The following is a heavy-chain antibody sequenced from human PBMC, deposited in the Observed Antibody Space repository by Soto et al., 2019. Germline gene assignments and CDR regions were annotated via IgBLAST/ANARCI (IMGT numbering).Heavy chain of an antibody. V-gene: IGHV3-30*03. CDR1: GFTFNTYG. J-gene: IGHJ4*02. CDR2: ISYDGSEK. CDR3: ARESEDLTSNFDY. Sequence: PGGSLRLSCAASGFTFNTYGMHWVRQAPGKGLEWVAVISYDGSEKYYVDSVKGRFTISKDNSKNSVYLDMNSLSAEDTAVYYCARESEDLTSNFDYWGQGTLVTVSS.